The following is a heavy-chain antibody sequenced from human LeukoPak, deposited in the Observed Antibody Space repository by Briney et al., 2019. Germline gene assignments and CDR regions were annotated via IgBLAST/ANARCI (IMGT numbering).Heavy chain of an antibody. CDR2: IYYSGST. Sequence: SETLSLTCTVSGGSISSYYWSWIRQPPGKGLEWIGYIYYSGSTNYNPSLKSRVTISVDTSKNQFSLKLSSVTAADTAVYYCARRGYCSGGSCYALDYWGQGTLVTVSS. CDR1: GGSISSYY. V-gene: IGHV4-59*01. J-gene: IGHJ4*02. CDR3: ARRGYCSGGSCYALDY. D-gene: IGHD2-15*01.